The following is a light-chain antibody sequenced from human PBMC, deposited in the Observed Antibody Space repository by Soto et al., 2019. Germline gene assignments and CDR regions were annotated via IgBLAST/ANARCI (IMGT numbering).Light chain of an antibody. J-gene: IGKJ4*01. CDR2: GAS. CDR3: EKYGSSPLT. Sequence: EIVLTQSPGTLSLSPGERATLSCRASRSVSSDYLAWYQQKPGQDPRLIIYGASSMATGITDRFSGSGSGTDFTLNNSRVEPEDVAVYSCEKYGSSPLTFGGGTKVEIK. V-gene: IGKV3-20*01. CDR1: RSVSSDY.